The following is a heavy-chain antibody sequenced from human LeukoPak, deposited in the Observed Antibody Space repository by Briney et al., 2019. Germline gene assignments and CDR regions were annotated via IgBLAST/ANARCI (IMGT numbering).Heavy chain of an antibody. CDR1: GGSISSYY. J-gene: IGHJ6*02. CDR3: ARSYSSSDHHYYYGMDV. CDR2: INYIRTT. D-gene: IGHD6-13*01. Sequence: PSETLSLTCTVSGGSISSYYWNWIRQPPGKGLEWIGYINYIRTTDYNPSLKSRVTISLDTSKNRFSLKLSSVTAADTAMYYCARSYSSSDHHYYYGMDVWGQGTTVTVSS. V-gene: IGHV4-59*08.